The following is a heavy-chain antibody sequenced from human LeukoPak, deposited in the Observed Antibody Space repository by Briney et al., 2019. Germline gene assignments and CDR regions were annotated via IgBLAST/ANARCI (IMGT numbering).Heavy chain of an antibody. CDR3: AKEGYYYLDV. CDR1: GFTFSNYA. Sequence: GGSLRLSCAASGFTFSNYAITWVRQAPGKGLDWVSTISGSGGSTYYTDSVKGRFTISRDNSKNTLYLQMNSLRPEDTAVYYCAKEGYYYLDVWGKGTTVTIS. V-gene: IGHV3-23*01. J-gene: IGHJ6*03. CDR2: ISGSGGST.